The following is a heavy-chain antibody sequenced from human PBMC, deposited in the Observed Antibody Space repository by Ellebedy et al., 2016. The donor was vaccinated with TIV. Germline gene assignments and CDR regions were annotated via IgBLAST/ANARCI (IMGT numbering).Heavy chain of an antibody. V-gene: IGHV1-2*04. J-gene: IGHJ6*02. CDR3: ARDSGIAVAGNNYYYGMDV. CDR2: INPNSGGT. CDR1: GYTFTSYG. D-gene: IGHD6-19*01. Sequence: ASVKVSCXASGYTFTSYGISWVRQAPGQGLEWMGWINPNSGGTNYAQKFQGWVTMTRDTSISTAYMELSRLRSDDTAVYYCARDSGIAVAGNNYYYGMDVWGQGTTVTVSS.